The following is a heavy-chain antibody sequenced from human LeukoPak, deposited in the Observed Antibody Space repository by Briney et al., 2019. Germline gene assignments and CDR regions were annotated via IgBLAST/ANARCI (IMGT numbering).Heavy chain of an antibody. J-gene: IGHJ6*04. Sequence: GRSLRLSCAASGFTFSSYGMHWVRQAPGKGLEWVAVISYGGSNKYYADSVKGRFTISRDNSKNTLYLQMNSLRAEDTAVYYCAKGLVVRGYYYYGMDVWGKGTTVTVSS. V-gene: IGHV3-30*18. CDR3: AKGLVVRGYYYYGMDV. CDR2: ISYGGSNK. D-gene: IGHD2-2*01. CDR1: GFTFSSYG.